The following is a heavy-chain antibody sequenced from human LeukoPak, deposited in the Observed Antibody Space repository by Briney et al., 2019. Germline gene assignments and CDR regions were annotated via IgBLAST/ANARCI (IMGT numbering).Heavy chain of an antibody. CDR1: GFTFSSYA. V-gene: IGHV3-30-3*01. D-gene: IGHD6-19*01. J-gene: IGHJ4*02. Sequence: GGSLRLSCAASGFTFSSYAMHRVRQAPGKGLEWVAVISYDGSNKYYADSVKGRFTISRDNSKNTLYLQMNSLRAEDTAVYYCARAASPHIAVAGTSAWLGYWGQGTLVTVSS. CDR3: ARAASPHIAVAGTSAWLGY. CDR2: ISYDGSNK.